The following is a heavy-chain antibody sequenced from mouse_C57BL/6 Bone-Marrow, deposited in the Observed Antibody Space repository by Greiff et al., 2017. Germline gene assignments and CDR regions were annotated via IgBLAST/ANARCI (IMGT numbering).Heavy chain of an antibody. Sequence: QVQLQQPGAELVKPGASVKMSCKASGYTFTSYWITWVKQRPGQGLEWIGDIYPGSGSTNYNEQFKSKATLTVDTSSRTAYMQLSSLTSEDSAVYYCAREGRTWFAYWGQGTLVTVSA. V-gene: IGHV1-55*01. J-gene: IGHJ3*01. CDR2: IYPGSGST. CDR3: AREGRTWFAY. CDR1: GYTFTSYW.